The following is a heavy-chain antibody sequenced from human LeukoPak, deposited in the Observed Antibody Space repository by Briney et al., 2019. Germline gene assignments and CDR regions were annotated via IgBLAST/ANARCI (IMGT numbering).Heavy chain of an antibody. D-gene: IGHD3-10*01. V-gene: IGHV1-18*01. Sequence: ASVKVSCKASVYTFTSYGISWVRQAPGQGLEWMGWISAYNGNTNYAQKLQGRVTMTTDTSTSTAYMELRSLRSDDTAVYYCARDQRSYGSGSYYGIDYWGQGTLVTVSS. CDR2: ISAYNGNT. CDR1: VYTFTSYG. J-gene: IGHJ4*02. CDR3: ARDQRSYGSGSYYGIDY.